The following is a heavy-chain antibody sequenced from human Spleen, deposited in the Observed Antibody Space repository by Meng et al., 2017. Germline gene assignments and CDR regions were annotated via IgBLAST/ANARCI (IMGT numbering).Heavy chain of an antibody. V-gene: IGHV3-73*01. J-gene: IGHJ3*02. CDR1: GVTISGSD. D-gene: IGHD6-19*01. Sequence: GGSLRLSCVVSGVTISGSDIHWVRQASGKGLEWVGRIGSTRKNYATAYAASMRGKFTISRDDSKNTAYLQMNNLKTEDTAVYYCTIYTSDHIWCQGTTVTVSS. CDR3: TIYTSDHI. CDR2: IGSTRKNYAT.